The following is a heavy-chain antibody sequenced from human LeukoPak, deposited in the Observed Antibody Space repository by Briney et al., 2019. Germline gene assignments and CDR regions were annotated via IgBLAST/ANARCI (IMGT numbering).Heavy chain of an antibody. J-gene: IGHJ6*02. V-gene: IGHV4-34*01. D-gene: IGHD4/OR15-4a*01. Sequence: SETLSLTCAVYGGSFSGYYWSWIRQPPGKGLEWIGEINHSVSTNYNPSLKSRGTISVDTSKSQFSLQLRSVTAADSAVYYCAREDPQTRVPEGMDVWGQGTTVTVSS. CDR1: GGSFSGYY. CDR3: AREDPQTRVPEGMDV. CDR2: INHSVST.